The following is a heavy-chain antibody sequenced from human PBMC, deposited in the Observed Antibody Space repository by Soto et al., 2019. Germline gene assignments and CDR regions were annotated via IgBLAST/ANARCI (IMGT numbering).Heavy chain of an antibody. J-gene: IGHJ4*02. D-gene: IGHD7-27*01. CDR3: VISTGKFYADFDY. Sequence: GGSLRLSCAASGFTFSTYALSWVRQAPGKGLEWVSAISANGQGIYYADSVRGRFTISRDNSKNTIFLHMDSLRAEDTAVYYCVISTGKFYADFDYWGQGTQVTVPQ. CDR1: GFTFSTYA. CDR2: ISANGQGI. V-gene: IGHV3-23*01.